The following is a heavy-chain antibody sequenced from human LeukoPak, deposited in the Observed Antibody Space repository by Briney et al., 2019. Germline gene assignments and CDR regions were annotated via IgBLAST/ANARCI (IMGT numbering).Heavy chain of an antibody. D-gene: IGHD4-17*01. CDR2: ISGSGGST. CDR1: GFTFRNSM. CDR3: AKEGDYGDYFDY. V-gene: IGHV3-23*01. Sequence: GGSLRLSCAASGFTFRNSMISWVRQPPGKGLEWVTAISGSGGSTYYADSVKGRFTISRDNSKNTLYLQMNSLRAEDTAVYYCAKEGDYGDYFDYWGQGTLVTVSS. J-gene: IGHJ4*02.